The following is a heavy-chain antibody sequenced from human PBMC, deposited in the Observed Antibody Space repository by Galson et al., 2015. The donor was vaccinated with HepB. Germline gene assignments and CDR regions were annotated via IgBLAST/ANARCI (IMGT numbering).Heavy chain of an antibody. J-gene: IGHJ5*02. V-gene: IGHV1-2*02. D-gene: IGHD2-2*01. CDR1: GYIFTGYY. Sequence: QSGAEVKKPGASVKVSCKASGYIFTGYYIHWVRQAPGQGLEWMGWINPNSGATNYAQKFQGRVTMTRDTSISTAYMELSRLRSDDSAVYYCARNWGVGDIVAVPAAILLGLDLWGQGTLVTVSS. CDR2: INPNSGAT. CDR3: ARNWGVGDIVAVPAAILLGLDL.